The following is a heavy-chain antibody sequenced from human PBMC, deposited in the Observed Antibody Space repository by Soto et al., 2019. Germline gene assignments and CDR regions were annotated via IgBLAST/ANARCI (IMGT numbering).Heavy chain of an antibody. D-gene: IGHD2-2*01. V-gene: IGHV3-21*01. Sequence: EVQLVESGGGLVKPGGSLRLSCAASGFTFSSYSMNWVRQAPGKGLEWVSSISSSSSYIYYADSVKGRFTISRDNAKNSLYLQMNSLRAEDTAVYYCARDLCEGYCSSTSCCEYFQHWGQGTLVTVSS. J-gene: IGHJ1*01. CDR1: GFTFSSYS. CDR2: ISSSSSYI. CDR3: ARDLCEGYCSSTSCCEYFQH.